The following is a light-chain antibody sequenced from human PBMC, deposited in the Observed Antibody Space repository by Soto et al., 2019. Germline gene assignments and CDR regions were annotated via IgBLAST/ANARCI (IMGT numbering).Light chain of an antibody. CDR1: QSISNH. J-gene: IGKJ1*01. Sequence: DIQMTQSPSSLSASVEDRVIITCRASQSISNHLNWYQQKPGKAPKLLIFAASSLQSGVPSRFSGSRSGTDFTLTISSLQPEDFATYYCQQSYNTPQTFGQGTKVDIK. V-gene: IGKV1-39*01. CDR2: AAS. CDR3: QQSYNTPQT.